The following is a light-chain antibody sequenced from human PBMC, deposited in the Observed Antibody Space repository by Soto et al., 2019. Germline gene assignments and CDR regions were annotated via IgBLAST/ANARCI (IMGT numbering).Light chain of an antibody. Sequence: LTESTGTVRLSAGEGATLSFRASQSVSSSYLAWYQHKPGQAPRLLIYGASSRATGIPDRFSGSGSGTDFTLTICSLEREDFAVYYGRQRSTWGMTFGEGTRLEI. CDR3: RQRSTWGMT. CDR2: GAS. J-gene: IGKJ5*01. CDR1: QSVSSSY. V-gene: IGKV3D-20*02.